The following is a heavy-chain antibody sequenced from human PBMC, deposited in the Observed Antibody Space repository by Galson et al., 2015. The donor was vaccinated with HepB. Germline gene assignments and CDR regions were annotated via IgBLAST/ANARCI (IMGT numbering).Heavy chain of an antibody. Sequence: SLRLSCAAAGCTFSKYSMHWIRQAPGKGLEWVAVSSNDGSIQYYADSVKGRLTVSRDNSKNTLFLQIDRLRAEDTAVYYCARGDLSVRSTSLDYWGQGILVTVSS. CDR2: SSNDGSIQ. D-gene: IGHD2-2*01. V-gene: IGHV3-30-3*01. J-gene: IGHJ4*02. CDR1: GCTFSKYS. CDR3: ARGDLSVRSTSLDY.